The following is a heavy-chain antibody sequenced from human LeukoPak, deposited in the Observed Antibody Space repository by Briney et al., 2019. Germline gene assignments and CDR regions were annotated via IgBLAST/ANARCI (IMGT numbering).Heavy chain of an antibody. CDR3: ARDAAFGYGSGWFDP. CDR1: GDSVSSSTAA. Sequence: SQTLSLTCAISGDSVSSSTAAWNWIRQSPSRGLEWLGRTYYKPNWYSDYAVSMKGRITINPDTSKNQFSLQLNSVTPEDTAVYYCARDAAFGYGSGWFDPWGQGTLVTVSS. V-gene: IGHV6-1*01. D-gene: IGHD5-18*01. CDR2: TYYKPNWYS. J-gene: IGHJ5*02.